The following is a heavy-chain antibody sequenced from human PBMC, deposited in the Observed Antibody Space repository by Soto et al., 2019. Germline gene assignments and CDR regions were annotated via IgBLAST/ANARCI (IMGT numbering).Heavy chain of an antibody. V-gene: IGHV1-2*02. CDR3: ARDQNYYDSSSYRGGMDV. Sequence: ASVKVSCKASGYTFTGYYIYWVRQAPGQGLEWMGWINPNSGGTNYAQKFQGRVTMARDTSINTAYMELSRLRFDDTAVYYCARDQNYYDSSSYRGGMDVWGQGTTVTVS. J-gene: IGHJ6*02. CDR1: GYTFTGYY. CDR2: INPNSGGT. D-gene: IGHD3-22*01.